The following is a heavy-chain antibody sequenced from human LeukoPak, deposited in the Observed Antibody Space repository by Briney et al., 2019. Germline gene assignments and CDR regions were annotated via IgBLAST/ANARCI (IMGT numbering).Heavy chain of an antibody. CDR1: GHSISSGYY. J-gene: IGHJ4*02. D-gene: IGHD4-17*01. V-gene: IGHV4-38-2*02. Sequence: SETLSLTCAVSGHSISSGYYWGWIRQPPGKGLEWIGSIYHSGSTYYNPSLKSRVTISVDTSKNQFSLKLSSVTAADTAVYYCARDPRNGDYEAGYWGQGTLVTVSS. CDR2: IYHSGST. CDR3: ARDPRNGDYEAGY.